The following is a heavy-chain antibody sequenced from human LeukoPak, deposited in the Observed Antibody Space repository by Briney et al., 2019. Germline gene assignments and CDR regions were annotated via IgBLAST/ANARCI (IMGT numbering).Heavy chain of an antibody. CDR3: ARGGICGGGSCYSDRGWFDP. CDR1: GGSLSYSY. J-gene: IGHJ5*02. D-gene: IGHD2-15*01. Sequence: SETLSLTCNVSGGSLSYSYWSWVRQAAGKGLQWIGRVYTTGNTNYNPSLKSRVTISIDTSKNQFSLKLSSVTAADTAAYYCARGGICGGGSCYSDRGWFDPWGQGTLVTVSS. CDR2: VYTTGNT. V-gene: IGHV4-4*07.